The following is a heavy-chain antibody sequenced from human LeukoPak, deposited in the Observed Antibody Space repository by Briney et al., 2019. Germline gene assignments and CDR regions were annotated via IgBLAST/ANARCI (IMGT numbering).Heavy chain of an antibody. Sequence: GRSLRLSCAASGFTFSTYAMNWVRQAPGKGLEWVAVISYDGRQNYYADSVKGRFTISRDNSKNTLYLQMNSLRDEDSASYYCARVYLERLTAGYFDHRGQGTWVTDSP. CDR3: ARVYLERLTAGYFDH. V-gene: IGHV3-30*04. CDR2: ISYDGRQN. D-gene: IGHD6-19*01. J-gene: IGHJ4*02. CDR1: GFTFSTYA.